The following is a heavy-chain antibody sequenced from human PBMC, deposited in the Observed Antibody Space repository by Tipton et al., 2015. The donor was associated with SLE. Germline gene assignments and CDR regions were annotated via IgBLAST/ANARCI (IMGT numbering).Heavy chain of an antibody. D-gene: IGHD6-13*01. V-gene: IGHV3-7*01. CDR3: ARGPYSSS. CDR2: IKQDGSEK. Sequence: GSLRLSCAASGFTFSSYAMSWVRQAPGKGLEWVANIKQDGSEKYYVDSVKGRFTISRDNAKNSLYLQMNSLRAEDTAVYYCARGPYSSSWGQGTLVTVSS. J-gene: IGHJ4*02. CDR1: GFTFSSYA.